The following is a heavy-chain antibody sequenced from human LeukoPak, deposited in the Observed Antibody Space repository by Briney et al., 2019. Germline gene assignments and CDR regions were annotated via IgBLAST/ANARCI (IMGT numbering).Heavy chain of an antibody. V-gene: IGHV5-51*01. Sequence: GESQKISCEVSGSGFTSYWIGWGRQMPGKGLEWMGSINPRDSDTKYSPSIQGQVTISVDKSISTAYLQWSSLKASDTAMYYCARQSVDGRYTFDYWGQGTLVTVSS. CDR1: GSGFTSYW. J-gene: IGHJ4*02. CDR2: INPRDSDT. CDR3: ARQSVDGRYTFDY. D-gene: IGHD3-16*02.